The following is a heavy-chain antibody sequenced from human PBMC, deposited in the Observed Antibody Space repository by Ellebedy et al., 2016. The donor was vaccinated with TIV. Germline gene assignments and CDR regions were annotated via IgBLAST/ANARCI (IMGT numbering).Heavy chain of an antibody. CDR1: GGSMKSYY. V-gene: IGHV4-4*07. CDR2: IYSTGSS. CDR3: ARYSAYNNGNYFDY. J-gene: IGHJ4*02. D-gene: IGHD1-26*01. Sequence: MPSETLSLTCSVSGGSMKSYYWGWIRQPAGKGLEWIGSIYSTGSSNSNPSLKSRVTMAIDTSRNYFSLKLSSVTAADTAVYYCARYSAYNNGNYFDYWGQGTVVTVSS.